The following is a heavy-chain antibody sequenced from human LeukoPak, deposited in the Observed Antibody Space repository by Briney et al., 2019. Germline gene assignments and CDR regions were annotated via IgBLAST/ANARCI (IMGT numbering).Heavy chain of an antibody. D-gene: IGHD6-19*01. Sequence: PSETLSLTCTVSGGSISGGSYYWGWIRQPPGKGLEWIGSIYSSGSTYNNPSLKSRVTIAVDTSKNQFPLKLSSVTAADTAIYYCARQSPGSSGWSLSYWGQGTLVSVSS. CDR2: IYSSGST. CDR1: GGSISGGSYY. J-gene: IGHJ4*02. CDR3: ARQSPGSSGWSLSY. V-gene: IGHV4-39*01.